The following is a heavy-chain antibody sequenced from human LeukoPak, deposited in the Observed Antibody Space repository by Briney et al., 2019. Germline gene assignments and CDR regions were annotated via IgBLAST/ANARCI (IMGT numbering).Heavy chain of an antibody. D-gene: IGHD6-19*01. CDR2: IIPILGIA. V-gene: IGHV1-69*04. Sequence: ASVKVSCKASGGTFSSYAISWVRQAPGQGLEWMGRIIPILGIANYAQKFQGRVTITADKSTSTAYMELSSLRSEDTAVYYCARRDSSSGWSDYWGQGTLVTVSS. CDR3: ARRDSSSGWSDY. CDR1: GGTFSSYA. J-gene: IGHJ4*02.